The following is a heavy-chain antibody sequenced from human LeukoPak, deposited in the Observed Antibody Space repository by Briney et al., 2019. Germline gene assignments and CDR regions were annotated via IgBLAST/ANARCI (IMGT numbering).Heavy chain of an antibody. CDR1: GGSFGSSSYY. D-gene: IGHD6-19*01. J-gene: IGHJ4*02. CDR2: IYYSGST. V-gene: IGHV4-39*01. Sequence: SETLSLTCTVSGGSFGSSSYYWGWIRQPPGKGLEWIGSIYYSGSTYYNPSLKSRVTISVDTSKNQFSLKLSSVTAADTAVYYCARRGSSGWYQRLDYWGQGTLVTVSS. CDR3: ARRGSSGWYQRLDY.